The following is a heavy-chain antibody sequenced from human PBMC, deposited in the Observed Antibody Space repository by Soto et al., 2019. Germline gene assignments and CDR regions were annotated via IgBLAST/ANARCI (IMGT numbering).Heavy chain of an antibody. Sequence: SLKVSGKAAGWTFTSSAVQWVRQARGQRLEWIGWIVVGSGNTNYAQKFQERVTITRDMSTSTAYMELSSLRSEDTAVYYCAAAITMVRGVIITVDYWGQGTLVTVSS. J-gene: IGHJ4*02. CDR3: AAAITMVRGVIITVDY. V-gene: IGHV1-58*01. D-gene: IGHD3-10*01. CDR2: IVVGSGNT. CDR1: GWTFTSSA.